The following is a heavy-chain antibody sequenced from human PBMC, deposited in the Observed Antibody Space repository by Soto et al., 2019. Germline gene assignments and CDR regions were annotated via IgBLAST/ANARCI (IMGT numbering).Heavy chain of an antibody. CDR3: VFFTGSPPHSNIVY. D-gene: IGHD2-15*01. V-gene: IGHV4-31*03. Sequence: PSETLSLTCTVSGGSISSGGYYWSWTRQHPGKGLEWIGYIYYSGSTYYNPSLKSRVTISVDTSKNQFSLKLSSVTAADTAVYYCVFFTGSPPHSNIVYRGPGILVTLFS. J-gene: IGHJ4*02. CDR1: GGSISSGGYY. CDR2: IYYSGST.